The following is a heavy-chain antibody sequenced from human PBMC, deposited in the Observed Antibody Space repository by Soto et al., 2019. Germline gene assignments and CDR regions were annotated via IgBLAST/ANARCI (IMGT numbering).Heavy chain of an antibody. J-gene: IGHJ6*02. CDR2: VSGYNGDT. CDR3: AKNGQPRYFYSGVDV. V-gene: IGHV1-18*01. D-gene: IGHD2-8*01. Sequence: QGQLVQSGPEVKKPGASVKVSCKASGYTFSRYGITWVRQAPGQGLEWMGWVSGYNGDTKYAQKVQGRVTMTIDTPXKTAALEVKTLTADDPPKSYGAKNGQPRYFYSGVDVRGEGTTVTVS. CDR1: GYTFSRYG.